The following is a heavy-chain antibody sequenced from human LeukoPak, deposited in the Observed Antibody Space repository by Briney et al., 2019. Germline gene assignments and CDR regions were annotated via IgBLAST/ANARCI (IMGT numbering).Heavy chain of an antibody. CDR2: IYYSGST. J-gene: IGHJ4*02. CDR3: ARSPTDPAAKWELPHGLDY. CDR1: GGSISSYY. V-gene: IGHV4-59*01. D-gene: IGHD1-26*01. Sequence: SETLSLTCTVSGGSISSYYWSWIRQPPGKGLEWIGYIYYSGSTNYNPSLKSRVTISVDTSKNQFSLKLSSVTAADTAVYYCARSPTDPAAKWELPHGLDYWGQGTLVTVSS.